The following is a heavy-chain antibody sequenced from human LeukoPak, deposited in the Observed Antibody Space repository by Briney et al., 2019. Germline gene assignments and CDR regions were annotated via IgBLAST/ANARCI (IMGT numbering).Heavy chain of an antibody. CDR3: AKVPGYYDSSGSDY. J-gene: IGHJ4*02. CDR1: GFTFSIYG. D-gene: IGHD3-22*01. CDR2: IRYDGSNK. Sequence: GGSLRLSCAGSGFTFSIYGIHWVRQAPGKGLEWVAFIRYDGSNKYYADSVKGRFTISRDNSKNTLCLQMNNLRAEDTAVYYCAKVPGYYDSSGSDYWGQGTQVTVSS. V-gene: IGHV3-30*02.